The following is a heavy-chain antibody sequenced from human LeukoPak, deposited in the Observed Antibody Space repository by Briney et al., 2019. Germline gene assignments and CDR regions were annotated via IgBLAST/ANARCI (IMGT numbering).Heavy chain of an antibody. Sequence: GGSLRLSCAASGFTFSSYGMHWVRQAPGKGLEWVAFIRYDGSNKYYADSVKGRFTISRDNSKNTLYLQMNSLRAEDTAVYYCAREGFAYNWNYRTLGGYDYWGQGTLVTVSS. CDR1: GFTFSSYG. D-gene: IGHD1-7*01. J-gene: IGHJ4*02. V-gene: IGHV3-30*02. CDR2: IRYDGSNK. CDR3: AREGFAYNWNYRTLGGYDY.